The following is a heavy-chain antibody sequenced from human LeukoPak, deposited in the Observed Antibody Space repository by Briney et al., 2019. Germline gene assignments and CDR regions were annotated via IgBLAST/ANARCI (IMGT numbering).Heavy chain of an antibody. J-gene: IGHJ4*02. CDR1: GYSFTSYW. Sequence: GESLKISCKGSGYSFTSYWIGWERQMPGKGLEWMGIIYPGDSDTRYSPSFQGQVTISADKSISTAYLQWSSLKASDTAMYYCARQAYYYDSSGYYHNGPYYFDYWGQGTLVTVSS. V-gene: IGHV5-51*01. CDR2: IYPGDSDT. CDR3: ARQAYYYDSSGYYHNGPYYFDY. D-gene: IGHD3-22*01.